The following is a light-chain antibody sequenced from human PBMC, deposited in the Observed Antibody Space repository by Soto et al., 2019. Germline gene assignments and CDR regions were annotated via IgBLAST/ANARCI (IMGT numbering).Light chain of an antibody. Sequence: QSALTQPASVSGSPGESITISCTGTSSDVGNYNYVSWHQHHPGKAPKLMINDVSNRPSGVSSRFSGPKSGNTASLTISGLQAEDEADYYCSSYTRRDTYVFGTGTKVTVL. V-gene: IGLV2-14*03. J-gene: IGLJ1*01. CDR2: DVS. CDR1: SSDVGNYNY. CDR3: SSYTRRDTYV.